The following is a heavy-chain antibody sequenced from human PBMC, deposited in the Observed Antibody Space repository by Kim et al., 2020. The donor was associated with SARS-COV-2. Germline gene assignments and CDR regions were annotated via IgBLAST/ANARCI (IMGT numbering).Heavy chain of an antibody. D-gene: IGHD2-2*01. V-gene: IGHV3-23*01. Sequence: GGSLRLSCAASGFTFSSYAMSWVRQAPGKGLEWVSAISGSGGSTYYADSVKGRFTISRDNSKNTLYLQMNSLRAEDTAVYYCAKTPSRIVVVPAAILGGMDVWGQGTTVTVSS. J-gene: IGHJ6*02. CDR2: ISGSGGST. CDR1: GFTFSSYA. CDR3: AKTPSRIVVVPAAILGGMDV.